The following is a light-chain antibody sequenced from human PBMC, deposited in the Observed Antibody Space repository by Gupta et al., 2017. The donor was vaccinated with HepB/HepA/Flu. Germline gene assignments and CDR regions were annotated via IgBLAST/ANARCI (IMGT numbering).Light chain of an antibody. Sequence: DIQMTQSPSTLSASVGDRVTITCRASQSISSWLAWYQQKPGKAPKLLIYKASTLESGVPSRFSGSGSGTEFTLTISSVQPDDFATYYCQQDDYYPITFGRGTKVDIK. CDR1: QSISSW. V-gene: IGKV1-5*03. CDR2: KAS. CDR3: QQDDYYPIT. J-gene: IGKJ4*01.